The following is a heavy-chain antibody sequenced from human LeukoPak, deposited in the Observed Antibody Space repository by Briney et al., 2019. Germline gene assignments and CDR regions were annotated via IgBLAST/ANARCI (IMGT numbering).Heavy chain of an antibody. D-gene: IGHD3-9*01. J-gene: IGHJ4*02. CDR2: IYPVDSDT. CDR1: GYTFTSSR. V-gene: IGHV5-51*01. CDR3: ARQVYDILTGYQDYFDY. Sequence: HGESLKISCKASGYTFTSSRIGWVRQMPGKGLEGVWIIYPVDSDTRYSPSSQAQATTPADKSIITAYLQWTTLKAPNTAMHYCARQVYDILTGYQDYFDYWGQGTLVTVSS.